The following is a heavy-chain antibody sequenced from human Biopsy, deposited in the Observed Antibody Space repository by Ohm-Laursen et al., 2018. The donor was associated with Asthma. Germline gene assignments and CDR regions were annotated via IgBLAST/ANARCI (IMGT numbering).Heavy chain of an antibody. V-gene: IGHV3-30*01. J-gene: IGHJ3*02. Sequence: SLRLSCAASRFSFSNFAIHWVRQAPGKGLEWVGVISKDASTQDYADSAKGRFTMARDNSKNTLDLQTNSLREEDTAVYYCVRDGTDDAFDIWGQGTVVSVSS. CDR3: VRDGTDDAFDI. CDR2: ISKDASTQ. D-gene: IGHD1-1*01. CDR1: RFSFSNFA.